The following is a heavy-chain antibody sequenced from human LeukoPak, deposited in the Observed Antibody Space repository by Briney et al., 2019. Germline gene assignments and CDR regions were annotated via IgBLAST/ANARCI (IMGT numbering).Heavy chain of an antibody. D-gene: IGHD6-25*01. CDR1: GDSVSGYA. V-gene: IGHV1-69*13. CDR2: ILPIFHTA. Sequence: ASVTVSCTASGDSVSGYAVSWVRQAPGQGPEWMGGILPIFHTANYAQKFQGRVTITADESTGTAHMELTSLRSEDTAVYYCARGYGSAWTLDYWGQGTLVTVSS. J-gene: IGHJ4*02. CDR3: ARGYGSAWTLDY.